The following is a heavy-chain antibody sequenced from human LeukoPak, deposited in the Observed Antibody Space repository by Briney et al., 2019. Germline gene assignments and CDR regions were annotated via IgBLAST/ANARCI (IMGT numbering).Heavy chain of an antibody. CDR3: ARDSTKSSGWVHDAFDI. J-gene: IGHJ3*02. Sequence: SETLSLTCAVSGGSISSYYWSWIRQPPGKGLEWIGYIYYSGSTNYNPSLKSRVTISVDTSKNQFSLKLSSVTAADTAVYYCARDSTKSSGWVHDAFDIWAKGQWSPSLQ. D-gene: IGHD6-19*01. V-gene: IGHV4-59*01. CDR2: IYYSGST. CDR1: GGSISSYY.